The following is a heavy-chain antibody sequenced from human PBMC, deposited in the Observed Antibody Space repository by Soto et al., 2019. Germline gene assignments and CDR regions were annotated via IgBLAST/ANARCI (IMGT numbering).Heavy chain of an antibody. CDR2: ILSTYET. CDR3: ALIRGQYREVAGTDF. V-gene: IGHV2-26*02. D-gene: IGHD6-19*01. CDR1: GFSLSGARMG. Sequence: QVTLKESGPVLVKHTETLTLTCTVSGFSLSGARMGVSWIRQPPGKALEWLAHILSTYETSYNTALNRSLAISKDPSKSQGVLTVTNIDPDDTATYYCALIRGQYREVAGTDFWGQGTLGTVSS. J-gene: IGHJ4*02.